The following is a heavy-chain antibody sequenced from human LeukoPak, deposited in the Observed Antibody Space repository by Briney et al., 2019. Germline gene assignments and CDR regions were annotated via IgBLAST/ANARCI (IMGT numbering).Heavy chain of an antibody. Sequence: GGSLRLSCAASGFTFSSAWMTWVRQTPAKGLEWVGRIKEISNGGTTEYAAPVKDRFIISRDDSINTLYLEMNSLKTEDTAVYYCATGFSAASHDGYWGQGTLVTVSP. CDR3: ATGFSAASHDGY. CDR2: IKEISNGGTT. D-gene: IGHD2-15*01. CDR1: GFTFSSAW. V-gene: IGHV3-15*01. J-gene: IGHJ4*02.